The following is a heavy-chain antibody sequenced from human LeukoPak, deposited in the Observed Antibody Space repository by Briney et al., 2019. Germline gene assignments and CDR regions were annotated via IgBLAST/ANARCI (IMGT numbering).Heavy chain of an antibody. Sequence: SETLSLTCTVSGGSISSSSYYWGWIRQPPGKGLEWIGSIYYSGSTYYNPSLKSRVTISVDTSKNQFFLKLSSVTAADTAVYYCAWLSGYSYGTTDYYYMDVWGKGTTVTVSS. CDR3: AWLSGYSYGTTDYYYMDV. V-gene: IGHV4-39*01. J-gene: IGHJ6*03. D-gene: IGHD5-18*01. CDR1: GGSISSSSYY. CDR2: IYYSGST.